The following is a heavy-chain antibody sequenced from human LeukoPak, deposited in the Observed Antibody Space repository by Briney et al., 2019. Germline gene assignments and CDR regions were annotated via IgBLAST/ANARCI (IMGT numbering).Heavy chain of an antibody. CDR3: ARGGWSLGYCSSSSCLDWFDP. V-gene: IGHV1-2*02. D-gene: IGHD2-2*01. Sequence: ASVKLSCTPAPYTFTDYYMHWVRQAPGQGLEWMGWINPNSGGTNYAQKFQGRVTMTRDTSISTAYMELSRLRSDDTAVYYCARGGWSLGYCSSSSCLDWFDPWGQGTLVTVSS. CDR2: INPNSGGT. CDR1: PYTFTDYY. J-gene: IGHJ5*02.